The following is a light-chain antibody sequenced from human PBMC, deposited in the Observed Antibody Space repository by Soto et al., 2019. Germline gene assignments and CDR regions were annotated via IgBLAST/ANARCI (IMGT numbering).Light chain of an antibody. V-gene: IGLV1-51*01. CDR3: GSWDNSLRAYV. Sequence: QSVLTQPPSVSATPGQKGTISCSGSGSNLGRNYVSWYQQLPGTAPKLLIYDNVYRFSGIPDRFSASKSGTSATLGITGLQTGDEGDYYCGSWDNSLRAYVFGTGTMVTVL. CDR1: GSNLGRNY. J-gene: IGLJ1*01. CDR2: DNV.